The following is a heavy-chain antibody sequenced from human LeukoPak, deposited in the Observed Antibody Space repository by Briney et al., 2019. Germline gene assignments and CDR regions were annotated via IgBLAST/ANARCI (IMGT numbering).Heavy chain of an antibody. D-gene: IGHD3-3*01. V-gene: IGHV4-34*01. CDR3: ARGHYDFWSGYSPLGYYYYGMDV. Sequence: SETLSLTCAVYGGSFSGYYWSWIRQPPGKGLEWIGEINHSGSTNYNPSLKSRVTISVDTSKNRFSLKLSSVTAADTAVYYCARGHYDFWSGYSPLGYYYYGMDVWGQGTTVTVSS. CDR2: INHSGST. J-gene: IGHJ6*02. CDR1: GGSFSGYY.